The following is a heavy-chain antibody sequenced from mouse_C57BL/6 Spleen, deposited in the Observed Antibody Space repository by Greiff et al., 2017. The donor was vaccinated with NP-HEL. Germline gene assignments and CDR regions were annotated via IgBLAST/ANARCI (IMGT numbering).Heavy chain of an antibody. J-gene: IGHJ1*03. Sequence: QVQLQQPGAELVKPGASVKVSCKASGYTFTSYWMHWVKQRPGQGLGWIGRIHPSDSDTNYNQKFKGKATLTVDKSSSTAYMQLSSLTSEDSAVYYCAIERITVVSYWYFDVWGTGTTVTVSS. V-gene: IGHV1-74*01. CDR2: IHPSDSDT. CDR3: AIERITVVSYWYFDV. CDR1: GYTFTSYW. D-gene: IGHD1-1*01.